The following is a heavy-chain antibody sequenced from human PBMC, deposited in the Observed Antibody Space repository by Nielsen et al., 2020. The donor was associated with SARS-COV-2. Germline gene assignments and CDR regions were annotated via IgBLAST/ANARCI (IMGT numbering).Heavy chain of an antibody. J-gene: IGHJ6*02. CDR1: GFTFDDYA. V-gene: IGHV3-9*01. D-gene: IGHD3-16*01. CDR3: AKDFSSRGGWYYYYGMDV. CDR2: ISWNSGSI. Sequence: SLKISCAASGFTFDDYAMHWVRQAPGKGLEWASGISWNSGSIGYADSVKGRFTISRDNAKNSLYLQMNSLRAEDTALYYCAKDFSSRGGWYYYYGMDVWGQGTTVTVSS.